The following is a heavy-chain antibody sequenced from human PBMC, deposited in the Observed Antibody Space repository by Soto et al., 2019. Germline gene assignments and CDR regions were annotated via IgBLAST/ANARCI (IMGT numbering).Heavy chain of an antibody. V-gene: IGHV3-48*04. Sequence: GGSLRLSCAASGFTFSSYSMNWVRQAPGKGLEWVSYISSSSSTIYYADSVKGRFTISRDNAKNSLYLQMNSLRAEDTAVYYCARPPSPHCTNGVCHFDYWGQGTLVTVSS. J-gene: IGHJ4*02. CDR1: GFTFSSYS. CDR3: ARPPSPHCTNGVCHFDY. CDR2: ISSSSSTI. D-gene: IGHD2-8*01.